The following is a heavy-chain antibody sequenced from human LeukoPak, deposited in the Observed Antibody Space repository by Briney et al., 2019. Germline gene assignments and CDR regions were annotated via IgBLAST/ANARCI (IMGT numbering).Heavy chain of an antibody. J-gene: IGHJ6*02. CDR3: ARDYGSGMDV. D-gene: IGHD3-10*01. V-gene: IGHV3-33*01. Sequence: PGRSLRLPCAAPGLTFSSYGMHWVRQAPGKGLEWVAIIWYDGSHKYYADSVKGRFTISRDNSKNMLNLQMNSLRAEDTAVYYCARDYGSGMDVWGQGTTVTVSS. CDR1: GLTFSSYG. CDR2: IWYDGSHK.